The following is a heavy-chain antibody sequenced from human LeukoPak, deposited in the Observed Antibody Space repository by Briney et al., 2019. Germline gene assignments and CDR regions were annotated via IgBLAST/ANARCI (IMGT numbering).Heavy chain of an antibody. CDR1: GYTFNGYY. J-gene: IGHJ4*02. V-gene: IGHV1-2*02. CDR2: LNPNSGVT. D-gene: IGHD1-7*01. Sequence: ASVRVSSKASGYTFNGYYMHGGRHAPGHGLEWMGWLNPNSGVTKYAQKFQGRVTMTRATSISTAYMELSSLRSDDTAVYYCAREDNWNYDYWGQGTLVTVSS. CDR3: AREDNWNYDY.